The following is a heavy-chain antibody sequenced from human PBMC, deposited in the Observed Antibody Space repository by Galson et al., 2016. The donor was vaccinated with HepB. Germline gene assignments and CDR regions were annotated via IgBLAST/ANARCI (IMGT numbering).Heavy chain of an antibody. J-gene: IGHJ4*02. V-gene: IGHV4-30-4*01. D-gene: IGHD2-21*02. CDR3: ARVDCGGDCFSVGDYYFDY. Sequence: TLSLTCTVSGGSISSGDYYWSWIRQPPGKGLEWIGYIYYSGSTYYNPSLKSRVTISVDTSKNQFSLKLSSVTAADTAVYYCARVDCGGDCFSVGDYYFDYWGQGTLVTVSS. CDR2: IYYSGST. CDR1: GGSISSGDYY.